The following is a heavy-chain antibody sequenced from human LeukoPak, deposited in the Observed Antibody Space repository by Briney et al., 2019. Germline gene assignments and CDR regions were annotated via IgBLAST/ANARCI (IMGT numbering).Heavy chain of an antibody. J-gene: IGHJ4*02. D-gene: IGHD5-18*01. CDR1: GFTFNNYA. CDR3: AKGQGYNYGDSIDY. Sequence: GGSLRLSCAASGFTFNNYAMTSVRQAPGEGLEWVSVINGGGSSYYADSVKGRFTVSRDNSKNTLYLQMNSLRDEDTAVYYCAKGQGYNYGDSIDYWGQGTLVTVSS. V-gene: IGHV3-23*01. CDR2: INGGGSS.